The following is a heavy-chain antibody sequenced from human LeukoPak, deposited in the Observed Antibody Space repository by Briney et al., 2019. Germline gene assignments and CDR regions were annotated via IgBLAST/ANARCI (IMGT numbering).Heavy chain of an antibody. CDR3: AKGSGSGWYGWFAP. CDR1: GFTFSSYA. V-gene: IGHV3-23*01. D-gene: IGHD6-19*01. Sequence: GGSLRLSCAASGFTFSSYAMRWVRQAPGKGLEWVSSIDASGGSTYYADSVKGRFTISRDNSKNTFYLQMNSLRAEDTAVYYCAKGSGSGWYGWFAPWGQGTLVTVSS. CDR2: IDASGGST. J-gene: IGHJ5*02.